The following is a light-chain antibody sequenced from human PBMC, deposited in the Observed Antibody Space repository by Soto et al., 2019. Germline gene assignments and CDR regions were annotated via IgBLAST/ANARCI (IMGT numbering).Light chain of an antibody. CDR2: DVT. J-gene: IGLJ1*01. CDR3: RAYTNSRNRV. Sequence: QSALTQPASVSGSPGQSITISCTGTSSDVSGYNYLSWYQLPPGKATKLLIYDVTQRPSGVSNRFSGSKSGNSASLTISGLQSEDEADYYCRAYTNSRNRVFGTGTKVTVL. V-gene: IGLV2-14*03. CDR1: SSDVSGYNY.